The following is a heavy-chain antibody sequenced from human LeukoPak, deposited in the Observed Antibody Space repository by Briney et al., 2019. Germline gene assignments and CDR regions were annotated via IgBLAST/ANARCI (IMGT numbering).Heavy chain of an antibody. Sequence: GGSLRLSCAASGFTFSNAWMSWVRQAPGTGLEWVGRIKSKTDGGTTDYAAPVKGRFTISRDDSKNTLYLQMNSLKTEDTAVYYCTKYSGYDPEFDYWGQGTLVTVSS. CDR3: TKYSGYDPEFDY. CDR2: IKSKTDGGTT. CDR1: GFTFSNAW. V-gene: IGHV3-15*01. D-gene: IGHD5-12*01. J-gene: IGHJ4*02.